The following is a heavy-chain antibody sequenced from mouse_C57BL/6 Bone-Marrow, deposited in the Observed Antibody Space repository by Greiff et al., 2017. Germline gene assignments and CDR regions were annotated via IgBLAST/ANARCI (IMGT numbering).Heavy chain of an antibody. Sequence: VKLVESGPGLVQPSQSLSITCTVSGFSLTSYGVHWVRQSPGQGLEWLGVIWSGGSTDYNAAFISRLSISKDNSKSQVFFKMNSLQADDTAIYYCAREEGLLPSMDYWGQGTSVTVSS. J-gene: IGHJ4*01. CDR2: IWSGGST. V-gene: IGHV2-2*01. CDR1: GFSLTSYG. CDR3: AREEGLLPSMDY. D-gene: IGHD2-3*01.